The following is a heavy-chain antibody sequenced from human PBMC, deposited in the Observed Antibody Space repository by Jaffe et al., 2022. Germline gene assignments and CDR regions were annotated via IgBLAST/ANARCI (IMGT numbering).Heavy chain of an antibody. D-gene: IGHD2-15*01. CDR3: AKVREYCSADSCSLDS. CDR2: IRYDGSNK. CDR1: GFTLSTYG. J-gene: IGHJ4*02. Sequence: QVQLVESGGGVVQPGGSLRLSCAASGFTLSTYGMHWVRQAPGKGLEWVAFIRYDGSNKYYVDSVKGRFTISRDNSKNTLYLQMNSLRAEDTAVYYCAKVREYCSADSCSLDSWGQGTLVTVSS. V-gene: IGHV3-30*02.